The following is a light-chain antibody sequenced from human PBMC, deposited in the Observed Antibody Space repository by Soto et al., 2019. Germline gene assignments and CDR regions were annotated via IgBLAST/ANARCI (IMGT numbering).Light chain of an antibody. CDR1: QSVSSS. J-gene: IGKJ1*01. V-gene: IGKV3-20*01. CDR2: DAS. Sequence: EIVLTQSQGTLSLSPGERATLSCRASQSVSSSLVWYQQKPGQAPRLLIYDASSRATGTPDRFSGSGSGTDFTLTISRLEPEDFAVYSCQQYGSPPRTFGQGTKVEI. CDR3: QQYGSPPRT.